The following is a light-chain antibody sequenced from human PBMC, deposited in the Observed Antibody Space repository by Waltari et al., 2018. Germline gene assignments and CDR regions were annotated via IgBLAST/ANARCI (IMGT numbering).Light chain of an antibody. CDR3: LQYSSSPYS. V-gene: IGKV1-12*01. J-gene: IGKJ2*03. CDR1: QNISSW. Sequence: DIQMTQSPSSLSASVGDTVTITCRASQNISSWLDWYQQKPGKAPKLLIYKASSLQSVVPSRFSGSGSGTDFTLTISSLQPEDFATCYCLQYSSSPYSFGQGTKVEIK. CDR2: KAS.